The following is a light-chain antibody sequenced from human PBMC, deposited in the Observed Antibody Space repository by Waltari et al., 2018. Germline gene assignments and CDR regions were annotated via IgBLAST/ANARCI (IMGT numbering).Light chain of an antibody. CDR3: QQRSVWPPIT. V-gene: IGKV3-11*01. Sequence: EVVLIQSPDTLSLSPGERATLSCRASQSISIYLAWYQQKPGQAPRLLIYEASQRAPGIPGRFTGSGSGTDFTLTSTGLEPEDSADYYCQQRSVWPPITFGGGTRVEIK. J-gene: IGKJ4*01. CDR1: QSISIY. CDR2: EAS.